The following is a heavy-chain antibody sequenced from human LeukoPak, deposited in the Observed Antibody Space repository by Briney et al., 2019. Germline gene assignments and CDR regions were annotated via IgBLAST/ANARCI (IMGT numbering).Heavy chain of an antibody. CDR3: XXGXXDYFDY. CDR1: GGSISSSSYY. Sequence: SETLSLTCTVSGGSISSSSYYWGWIRQPPGKGLEWIGSIYYSGSTYYNPSLKSRVTISVDTSKNQFSLKLSSVTAADTSVYYXXXGXXDYFDYWGQGTLVTVSS. D-gene: IGHD2-15*01. CDR2: IYYSGST. V-gene: IGHV4-39*07. J-gene: IGHJ4*02.